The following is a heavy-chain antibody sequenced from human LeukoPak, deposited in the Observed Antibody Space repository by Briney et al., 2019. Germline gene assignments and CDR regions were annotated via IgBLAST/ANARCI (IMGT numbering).Heavy chain of an antibody. CDR3: ATPFPGIAVARTGRFDY. CDR1: GFTFSSYA. D-gene: IGHD6-19*01. J-gene: IGHJ4*02. Sequence: PGGSLRLSCAASGFTFSSYAMSWVRQAPGKGLEWVSAISGSGGSTYYADSVKGRFTISRDNSKNTLYLQMNSLRAEDTAVYYCATPFPGIAVARTGRFDYWGQGTLVTVSS. CDR2: ISGSGGST. V-gene: IGHV3-23*01.